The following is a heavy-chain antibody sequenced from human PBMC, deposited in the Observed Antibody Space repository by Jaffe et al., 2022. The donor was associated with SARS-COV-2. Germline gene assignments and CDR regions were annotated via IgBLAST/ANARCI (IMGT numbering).Heavy chain of an antibody. CDR3: AREGKTTTVVIEGGYFDL. J-gene: IGHJ2*01. D-gene: IGHD4-17*01. Sequence: QVQLQESGPGLVKPSQTLSLTCTVSGGSISSGDYYWSWIRQPPGKGLEWIGYIYYSGSTYYNPSLKSRVTISVDTSKNQFSLKLSSVTAADTAVYYCAREGKTTTVVIEGGYFDLWGRGTLVTVSS. CDR2: IYYSGST. CDR1: GGSISSGDYY. V-gene: IGHV4-30-4*01.